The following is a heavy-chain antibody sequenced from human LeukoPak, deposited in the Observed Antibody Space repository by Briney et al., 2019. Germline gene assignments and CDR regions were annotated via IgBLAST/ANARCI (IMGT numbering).Heavy chain of an antibody. CDR1: GYTFVCYY. CDR2: INPNSGGT. CDR3: ARVRAIAGTTGGWFDP. Sequence: GASVKVSCKASGYTFVCYYIHWVRQGPGQGLEWMGRINPNSGGTDSAQKFQGRVTMTRDTSTSTAYMELNSLRSDDTAVYYCARVRAIAGTTGGWFDPWGQGTLVIVSS. D-gene: IGHD1-20*01. J-gene: IGHJ5*02. V-gene: IGHV1-2*06.